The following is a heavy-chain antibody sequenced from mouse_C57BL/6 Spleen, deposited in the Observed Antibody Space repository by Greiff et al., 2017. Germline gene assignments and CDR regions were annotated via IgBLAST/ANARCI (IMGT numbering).Heavy chain of an antibody. CDR2: INYDGSST. Sequence: EVQRVESEGGLVQPGSSMKLSCTASGFTFSDYYMAWVRQVPEKGLEWVANINYDGSSTYYLDSLKSRFIISRDNAKNILYLQMSSLKSEDTATYYCARGSSWDYYAMDYWGQGTSVTVSS. CDR3: ARGSSWDYYAMDY. V-gene: IGHV5-16*01. J-gene: IGHJ4*01. D-gene: IGHD1-1*01. CDR1: GFTFSDYY.